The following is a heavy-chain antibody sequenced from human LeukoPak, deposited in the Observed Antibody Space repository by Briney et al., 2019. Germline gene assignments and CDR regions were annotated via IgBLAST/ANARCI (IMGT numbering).Heavy chain of an antibody. V-gene: IGHV5-51*01. CDR1: GYSFTSYW. J-gene: IGHJ4*02. CDR2: IYGADYTT. CDR3: ARRPAGTRTFDY. Sequence: GESLQISCKGSGYSFTSYWIGWVRQMPGKGLEWMGVIYGADYTTIYSPPFHGQITISADKSISTAYLQWTSLKASDTAMYYCARRPAGTRTFDYWGQGALVTVSS. D-gene: IGHD1-7*01.